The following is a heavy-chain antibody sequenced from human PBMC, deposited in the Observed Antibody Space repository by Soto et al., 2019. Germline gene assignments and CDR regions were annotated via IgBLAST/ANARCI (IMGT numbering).Heavy chain of an antibody. D-gene: IGHD3-16*01. CDR3: ARATRRNGGTYGGVFDR. CDR1: GFTFSTYC. Sequence: EVHLVASGGALVQPGGSLTLSCVASGFTFSTYCLAWVRQAPGKGLEWVAVINEDGSDRYYVDSVKGRVTISRDNAKNYLYLQMDSLSAGDPAVDYCARATRRNGGTYGGVFDRWGQGTLVTVSA. CDR2: INEDGSDR. V-gene: IGHV3-7*03. J-gene: IGHJ4*02.